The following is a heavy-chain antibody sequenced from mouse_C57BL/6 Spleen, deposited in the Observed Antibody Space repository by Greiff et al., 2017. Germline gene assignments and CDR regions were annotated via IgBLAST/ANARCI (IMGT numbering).Heavy chain of an antibody. V-gene: IGHV1-82*01. D-gene: IGHD1-1*01. J-gene: IGHJ3*01. CDR1: GYAFSSSW. CDR2: IYPGDGDT. Sequence: QVQLQQSGPELVKPGASVKLSCKASGYAFSSSWMNWVKQRPGKGLEWIGRIYPGDGDTNYNGKFKGKATLTADKSSSTADMQLSSLTSEDAAVDFCALITTVGPPECSYWGQGTLVTVSA. CDR3: ALITTVGPPECSY.